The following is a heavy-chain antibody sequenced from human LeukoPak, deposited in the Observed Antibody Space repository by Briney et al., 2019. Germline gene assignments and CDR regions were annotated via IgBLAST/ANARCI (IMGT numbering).Heavy chain of an antibody. CDR2: IIPILGKP. D-gene: IGHD1-14*01. J-gene: IGHJ6*02. V-gene: IGHV1-69*02. Sequence: SVKVSYKPSGGTFNSYTITWLRQAPGQGLEWMGRIIPILGKPNYVQKFQGRVTITADKSTSTAYMELSSLRSEDMAVCYCFGKSYGMDVWGQGTTVTVSS. CDR3: FGKSYGMDV. CDR1: GGTFNSYT.